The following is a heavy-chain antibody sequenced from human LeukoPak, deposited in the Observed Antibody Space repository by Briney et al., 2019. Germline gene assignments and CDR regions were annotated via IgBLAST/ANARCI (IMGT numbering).Heavy chain of an antibody. CDR3: ARDYCSSTSCLFDY. D-gene: IGHD2-2*01. Sequence: GASVKVSCRASGYAFATYDINWVRQASGQGLEWMGRINPNSGDTNYAQNFQGRVTMTRDTSISTAYMELSRLRSDDTAVYYCARDYCSSTSCLFDYWGQGTLVTVSS. V-gene: IGHV1-2*06. CDR1: GYAFATYD. CDR2: INPNSGDT. J-gene: IGHJ4*02.